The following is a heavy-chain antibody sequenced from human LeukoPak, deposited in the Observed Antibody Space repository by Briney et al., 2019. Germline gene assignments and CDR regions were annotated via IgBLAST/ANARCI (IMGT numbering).Heavy chain of an antibody. J-gene: IGHJ1*01. V-gene: IGHV3-9*01. CDR3: AKDRYGGNSGYFQH. Sequence: GRSLRLSCAASGFTFDDYAMHWLRQAPGKGLEGVSGISWNSGSIGYADSVKGRFTISRDNAKNSLYLQMNSLRAEDTALYYCAKDRYGGNSGYFQHWGQGTLVTVSS. CDR1: GFTFDDYA. CDR2: ISWNSGSI. D-gene: IGHD4-23*01.